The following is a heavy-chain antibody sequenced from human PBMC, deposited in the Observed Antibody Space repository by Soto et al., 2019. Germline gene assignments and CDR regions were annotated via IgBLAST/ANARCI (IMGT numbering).Heavy chain of an antibody. V-gene: IGHV1-3*05. CDR2: INAGNGTT. CDR1: GYTFTSYA. J-gene: IGHJ4*02. CDR3: ARSIVVVTALDY. D-gene: IGHD2-21*02. Sequence: QVQLVQSGAEEKKPAASVKVSCKASGYTFTSYAMHWVRQAPGQRLEWMGWINAGNGTTKYSQKFQGRVTITRDTSASTAYMELSSLRSEDTAVYYCARSIVVVTALDYWGQGTLVTVSS.